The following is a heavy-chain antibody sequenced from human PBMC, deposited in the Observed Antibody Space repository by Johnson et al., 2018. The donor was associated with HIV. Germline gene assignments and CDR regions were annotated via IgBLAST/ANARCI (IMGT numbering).Heavy chain of an antibody. D-gene: IGHD4-17*01. J-gene: IGHJ3*01. Sequence: VESGGGAVQPGGSLRISFTASGLTFSNYDMHWVRQSPGRWLEEVAFIQYDGKNKYYADSVKGRFTISRDNSKNTLFLQMSSLRTEDTAVYYCTKDHDYGDAFDLWGQGSMVTVSS. CDR2: IQYDGKNK. CDR3: TKDHDYGDAFDL. V-gene: IGHV3-30*02. CDR1: GLTFSNYD.